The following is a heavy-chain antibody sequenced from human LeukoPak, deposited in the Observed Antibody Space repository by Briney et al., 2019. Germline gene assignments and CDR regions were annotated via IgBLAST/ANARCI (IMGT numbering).Heavy chain of an antibody. CDR1: GYTFTGYY. D-gene: IGHD3-3*01. V-gene: IGHV1-2*02. CDR2: INPNSGGT. J-gene: IGHJ4*02. Sequence: ASVKVSCKASGYTFTGYYMHWVRQAPGQGLEWMGWINPNSGGTNYAQKFQGRVTMTRDTSISTAYMELSSLRSEDTAVYYCASTTDITIFGVVPLFDYWGQGTLVTVSS. CDR3: ASTTDITIFGVVPLFDY.